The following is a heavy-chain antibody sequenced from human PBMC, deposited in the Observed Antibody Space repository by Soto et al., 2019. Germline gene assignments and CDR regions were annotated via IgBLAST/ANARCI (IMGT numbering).Heavy chain of an antibody. CDR1: GGSISSGYYY. V-gene: IGHV4-30-4*01. J-gene: IGHJ6*02. Sequence: PSETLSLTYSVSGGSISSGYYYWSWIRQPPGKGLDTIGNIYHIGNTHYHPSLKSRLIISIDTSKNQLSLKVGSVTPADTAVYYYASLSLYGMDVWGQGTTVTVSS. CDR2: IYHIGNT. CDR3: ASLSLYGMDV.